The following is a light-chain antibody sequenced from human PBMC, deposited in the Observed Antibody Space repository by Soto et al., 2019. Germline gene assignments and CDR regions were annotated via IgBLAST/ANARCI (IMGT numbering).Light chain of an antibody. CDR1: QSIGVY. CDR3: QKYNSAPLT. Sequence: DIQVTQSPSSLSASLGDRVTITCRSNQSIGVYLAWFQQQPRKVPKLLIYAASALQSGVPSRFSGSGSGTDFTIPISSLQPEDIATYYCQKYNSAPLTFGGGTKVEI. V-gene: IGKV1-27*01. J-gene: IGKJ4*01. CDR2: AAS.